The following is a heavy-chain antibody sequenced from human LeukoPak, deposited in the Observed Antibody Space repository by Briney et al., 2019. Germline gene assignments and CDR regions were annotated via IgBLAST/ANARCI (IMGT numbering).Heavy chain of an antibody. V-gene: IGHV3-53*01. CDR3: ARGNDSGTYYGDAFDI. CDR2: IYSDGTT. J-gene: IGHJ3*02. Sequence: GGSLRLSCTVSGFTVSTNYMNWVRQAPEKGLEWVSVIYSDGTTYYADSLKGRFTLSRDNSKNTLYLQMNSLRADDTAVYHCARGNDSGTYYGDAFDIWGQGTMVTVSS. D-gene: IGHD1-26*01. CDR1: GFTVSTNY.